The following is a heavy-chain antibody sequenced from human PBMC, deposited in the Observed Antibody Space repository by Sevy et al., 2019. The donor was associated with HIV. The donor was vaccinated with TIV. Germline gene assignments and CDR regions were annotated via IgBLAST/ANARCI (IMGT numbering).Heavy chain of an antibody. Sequence: GGSLRLSCAASGFTFDDYAMHWVRQAPGKGLEWVSGISWNSGSIGYADSVKGRFTISRDNAKNSLYLQMNSLRAEDTALYYCAKDMEAPQLPGYYYGMDVWGQRTSVTVSS. CDR1: GFTFDDYA. V-gene: IGHV3-9*01. J-gene: IGHJ6*02. CDR2: ISWNSGSI. D-gene: IGHD6-6*01. CDR3: AKDMEAPQLPGYYYGMDV.